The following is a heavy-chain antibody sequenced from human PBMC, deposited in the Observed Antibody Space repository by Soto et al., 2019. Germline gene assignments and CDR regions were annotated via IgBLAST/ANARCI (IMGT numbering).Heavy chain of an antibody. J-gene: IGHJ4*02. CDR2: ISGSDGST. V-gene: IGHV3-23*01. CDR3: AKEMGYCFDY. D-gene: IGHD3-16*01. Sequence: EVQLLESGGGLGQPGGSLRLSCAASGFTFSTYAMSWVRQAPGKGLEWVSGISGSDGSTYYADSVKGRFTISRDNSKSTLYLQMNTLSAEVTALYYCAKEMGYCFDYWGQGTLVTVSS. CDR1: GFTFSTYA.